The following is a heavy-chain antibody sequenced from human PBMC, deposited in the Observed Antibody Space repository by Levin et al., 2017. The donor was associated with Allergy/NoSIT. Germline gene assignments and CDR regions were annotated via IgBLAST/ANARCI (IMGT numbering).Heavy chain of an antibody. CDR3: ASYSHYYYYDSSGYQWHAFDI. Sequence: GESLKISCKASGYTFTGYYMHWVRQAPGQGLEWMGWINPNSGGTNYAQKFQGRVTMTRDTSISTAYMELSRLRSDDTAVYYCASYSHYYYYDSSGYQWHAFDIWGQGTMVTVSS. CDR2: INPNSGGT. J-gene: IGHJ3*02. V-gene: IGHV1-2*02. CDR1: GYTFTGYY. D-gene: IGHD3-22*01.